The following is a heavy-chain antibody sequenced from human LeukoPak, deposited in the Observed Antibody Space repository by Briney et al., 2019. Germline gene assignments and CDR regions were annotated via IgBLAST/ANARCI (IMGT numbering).Heavy chain of an antibody. CDR3: ARDPSVSGYSFGYFDY. CDR2: INPSGGTT. Sequence: GASVKVSCKASGYTFTSYYMHWVRQAPGQGLEWMGIINPSGGTTSYAQKFQGRVTMTRDTSTSTVYMGLSSLRSEDTAVYYCARDPSVSGYSFGYFDYWGQGTLVTVSS. V-gene: IGHV1-46*01. CDR1: GYTFTSYY. J-gene: IGHJ4*02. D-gene: IGHD5-18*01.